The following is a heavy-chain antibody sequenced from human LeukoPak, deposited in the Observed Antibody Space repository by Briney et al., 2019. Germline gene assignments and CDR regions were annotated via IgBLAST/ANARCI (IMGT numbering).Heavy chain of an antibody. J-gene: IGHJ4*02. CDR1: GGTFSSYA. D-gene: IGHD1-26*01. CDR2: IIPIFGTA. Sequence: SVTVSCKASGGTFSSYAISWVRQAPGQGLEWMGGIIPIFGTANYAQKFQGRVTITADESTSTAYMELSSLRSEDTAVYYCVRWELRLGYFDYWGQGTLVTVSS. CDR3: VRWELRLGYFDY. V-gene: IGHV1-69*13.